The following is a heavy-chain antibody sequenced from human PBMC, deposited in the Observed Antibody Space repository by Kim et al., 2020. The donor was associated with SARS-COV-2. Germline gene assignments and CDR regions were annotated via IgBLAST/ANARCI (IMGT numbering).Heavy chain of an antibody. Sequence: YAQKFQGRVTMTRDTSTSTVYMELSSLRSEDTAVYYCARKSGSGYYYGDYWGQGTLVTVSS. V-gene: IGHV1-46*01. CDR3: ARKSGSGYYYGDY. J-gene: IGHJ4*02. D-gene: IGHD3-22*01.